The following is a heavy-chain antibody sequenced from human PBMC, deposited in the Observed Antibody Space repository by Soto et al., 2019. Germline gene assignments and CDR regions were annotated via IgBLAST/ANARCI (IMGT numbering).Heavy chain of an antibody. Sequence: SETLSLTCSVSGGSINSSDYYWTWFRQHPEKGLEWIGYIFYTGSTNYNPSLKSRATISVDTSKNQFSLKLSSVTAADTAVYYCARGGWRHIDYWGQGTLVTVSS. V-gene: IGHV4-30-4*08. D-gene: IGHD3-3*01. CDR2: IFYTGST. CDR1: GGSINSSDYY. CDR3: ARGGWRHIDY. J-gene: IGHJ4*02.